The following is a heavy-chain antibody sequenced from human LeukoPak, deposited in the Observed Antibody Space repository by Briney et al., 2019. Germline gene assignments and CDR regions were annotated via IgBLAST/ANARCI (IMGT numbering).Heavy chain of an antibody. CDR3: ARWVDCSTSTCHKYLDY. V-gene: IGHV3-48*02. CDR1: GFTFSSYS. CDR2: ISASSSTI. D-gene: IGHD2-2*02. J-gene: IGHJ4*02. Sequence: PGGSLRLSCEASGFTFSSYSMNWVRQAPGKGLEWVSYISASSSTIYYAASVKGRFIISRDNAKNSLYLQMNSLRDEDTAVYYCARWVDCSTSTCHKYLDYWGRGTLVTVSS.